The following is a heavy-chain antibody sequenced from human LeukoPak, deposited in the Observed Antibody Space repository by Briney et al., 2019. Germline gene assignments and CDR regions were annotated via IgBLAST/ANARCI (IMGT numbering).Heavy chain of an antibody. D-gene: IGHD2-2*01. CDR1: GFTFSSYW. Sequence: GGSLRLSCAASGFTFSSYWMHWVRQAPGKGLVWVSLINSDGSSTSYADSVKGRFTISRDNAKNTLYLQMNSLRAEDTAVYYCARVVVPAAPRDYGMDVWGQGTTVTVSS. J-gene: IGHJ6*02. CDR2: INSDGSST. CDR3: ARVVVPAAPRDYGMDV. V-gene: IGHV3-74*01.